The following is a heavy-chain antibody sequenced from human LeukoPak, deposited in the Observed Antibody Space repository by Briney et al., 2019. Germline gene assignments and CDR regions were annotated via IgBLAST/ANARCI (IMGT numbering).Heavy chain of an antibody. CDR3: ARDNYFGSGTYGFESY. CDR1: GFTFSSYW. CDR2: IKQDGSEK. D-gene: IGHD3-10*01. Sequence: GGSLSLSCAASGFTFSSYWMSWVRQAPGQGLEWVANIKQDGSEKYYVDSVKGRFTISRDNAKNSLYLQMNSLRAEDTAIYYCARDNYFGSGTYGFESYWGQGTLVTVSS. V-gene: IGHV3-7*01. J-gene: IGHJ4*02.